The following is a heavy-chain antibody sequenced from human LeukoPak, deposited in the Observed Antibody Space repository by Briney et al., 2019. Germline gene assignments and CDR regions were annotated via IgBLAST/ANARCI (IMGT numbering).Heavy chain of an antibody. CDR1: GFTFNNYA. CDR3: ARDLGDYDSSGYSNDY. Sequence: GGSLILSCAASGFTFNNYAMTWVRQAPGKGLEWVSAISGGGSTYYADSVKGRFTISRDNSKNTLYLQMNSLRAEDTAVYYCARDLGDYDSSGYSNDYWGQGTLVTVSS. CDR2: ISGGGST. V-gene: IGHV3-23*01. D-gene: IGHD3-22*01. J-gene: IGHJ4*02.